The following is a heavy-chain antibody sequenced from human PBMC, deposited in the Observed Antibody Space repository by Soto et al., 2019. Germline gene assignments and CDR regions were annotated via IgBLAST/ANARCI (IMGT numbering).Heavy chain of an antibody. J-gene: IGHJ6*02. V-gene: IGHV1-3*01. CDR1: GYTFTSYA. D-gene: IGHD1-1*01. Sequence: APVKVSCKASGYTFTSYAMHWVRQAPGQRPEWMGWINAGNGNTKYSQKFQGRVTITRDTSASTAYMELSSLRSEDTAVYYGARCVYGLEYYYYGMDVWGQGTTVTVSS. CDR3: ARCVYGLEYYYYGMDV. CDR2: INAGNGNT.